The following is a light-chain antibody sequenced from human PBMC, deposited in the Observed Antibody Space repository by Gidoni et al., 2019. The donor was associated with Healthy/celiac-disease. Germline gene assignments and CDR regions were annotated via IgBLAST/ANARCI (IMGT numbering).Light chain of an antibody. V-gene: IGLV3-21*03. Sequence: SYVLTQPPSVSVAPGKTARITCGGNNIGSKSVHCYQQKSGQAPVLVVYDDSDRPSGIPERFSGSNSGNTATLTISRVEAGDEADYYCQVWDSSSDHPWVFGGGTKLTVL. J-gene: IGLJ3*02. CDR3: QVWDSSSDHPWV. CDR1: NIGSKS. CDR2: DDS.